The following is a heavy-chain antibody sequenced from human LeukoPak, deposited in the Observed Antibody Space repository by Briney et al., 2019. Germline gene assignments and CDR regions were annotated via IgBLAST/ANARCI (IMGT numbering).Heavy chain of an antibody. J-gene: IGHJ4*02. CDR2: ISGSGIST. V-gene: IGHV3-23*01. CDR3: VKDRWSGSTSCYDY. Sequence: GGSLRLSCAASGFTFTSYTMNWVRQAPGKGLEWVSTISGSGISTYHADSVKGRFTISRDNSKNTLHLQMNSLRADDTAVYYCVKDRWSGSTSCYDYWGQGTLVTVSS. CDR1: GFTFTSYT. D-gene: IGHD2-2*01.